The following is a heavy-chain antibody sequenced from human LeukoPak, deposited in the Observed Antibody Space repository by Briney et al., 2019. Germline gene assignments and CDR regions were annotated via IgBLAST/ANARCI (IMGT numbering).Heavy chain of an antibody. J-gene: IGHJ6*02. CDR2: IYYSGST. Sequence: SETLSLTCTVSGGSISSYYWSWIRQPPGKGLEWIGYIYYSGSTNYNPSLKSRVTISVDTSKNQFSLKLSSVTAADTAVYYCARVPWYSSGWRYGMDVWGQGTTVTVSS. D-gene: IGHD6-19*01. V-gene: IGHV4-59*01. CDR1: GGSISSYY. CDR3: ARVPWYSSGWRYGMDV.